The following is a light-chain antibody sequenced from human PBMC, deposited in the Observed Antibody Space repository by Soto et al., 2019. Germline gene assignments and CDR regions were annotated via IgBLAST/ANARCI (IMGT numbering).Light chain of an antibody. CDR1: SSNIGAGYD. Sequence: QSALTQPPSVSGAPGQRVIISCTGSSSNIGAGYDVHWYQQLPGTAPKLLIYANNNRPSGVPGRFSGSKSGTSASLAITGLQPEDEADYYCQSYDSTVSGLQGVFGGGTKVTVL. CDR2: ANN. CDR3: QSYDSTVSGLQGV. J-gene: IGLJ3*02. V-gene: IGLV1-40*01.